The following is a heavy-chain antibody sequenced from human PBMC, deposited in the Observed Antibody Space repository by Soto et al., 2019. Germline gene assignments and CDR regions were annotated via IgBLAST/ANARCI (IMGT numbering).Heavy chain of an antibody. CDR1: GFTFDDYA. J-gene: IGHJ4*02. CDR2: ISWNSGSI. Sequence: EVQLVESGGGLVQPGRSLRLSCAASGFTFDDYAMHWVRQAPGKGLEWVSGISWNSGSIGYADSVKGRFTISRDNAKNSLCRKMNSLRDEDTALYSCAKDMSAITMVRGVIPTFFDYWGQGTLVTVSS. CDR3: AKDMSAITMVRGVIPTFFDY. D-gene: IGHD3-10*01. V-gene: IGHV3-9*01.